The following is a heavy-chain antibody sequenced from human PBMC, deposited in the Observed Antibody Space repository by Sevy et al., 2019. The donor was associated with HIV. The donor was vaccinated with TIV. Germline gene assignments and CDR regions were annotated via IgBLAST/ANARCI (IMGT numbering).Heavy chain of an antibody. J-gene: IGHJ3*02. D-gene: IGHD1-1*01. CDR3: ARGAVHGEGRSFDI. Sequence: SETLSLTCAVSGDSLTVGSYYWGWIRQPPGEGLEWIGNIFYTGIVAYNPSVKSRVTISVDTSRNQFSLELKSVTAADTAAYLCARGAVHGEGRSFDIWGPGTTVTVSS. V-gene: IGHV4-39*01. CDR1: GDSLTVGSYY. CDR2: IFYTGIV.